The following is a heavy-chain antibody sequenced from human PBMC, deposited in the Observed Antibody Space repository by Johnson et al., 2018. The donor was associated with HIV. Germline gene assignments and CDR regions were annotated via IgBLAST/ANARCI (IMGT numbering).Heavy chain of an antibody. CDR1: RFTFSSYA. J-gene: IGHJ3*02. CDR3: ARGNITRMGGSSYAFDI. D-gene: IGHD3-22*01. Sequence: VQLVESGGGLVQPGGSLRLSCAASRFTFSSYAMHWVRQAPGRGLEYVSAISSNGGSTYYANSVKGRFTISRDNSKNTLYLRMGSLKAEDMAVYYGARGNITRMGGSSYAFDICGKGTVVTVSS. V-gene: IGHV3-64*01. CDR2: ISSNGGST.